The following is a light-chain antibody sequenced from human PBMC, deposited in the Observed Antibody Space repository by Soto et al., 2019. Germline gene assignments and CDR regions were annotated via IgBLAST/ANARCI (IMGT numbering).Light chain of an antibody. J-gene: IGLJ2*01. V-gene: IGLV2-8*01. Sequence: QSALTQPPSASGSPGQSVAISCSGTSSDVGGYNYVSWYQQHPGKAPKLLIYDVNKRPSGVPDRFSGSKSGNTASLTVSGLQAKDEADYYCTSYAGSNRPAFGGGTKVTVL. CDR2: DVN. CDR1: SSDVGGYNY. CDR3: TSYAGSNRPA.